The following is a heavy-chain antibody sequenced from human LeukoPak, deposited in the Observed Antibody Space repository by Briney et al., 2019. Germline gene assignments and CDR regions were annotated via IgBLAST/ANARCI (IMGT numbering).Heavy chain of an antibody. V-gene: IGHV3-30*02. J-gene: IGHJ4*02. CDR2: IRYDGSNK. CDR1: GFTFSSYG. Sequence: GGSLRLSCTASGFTFSSYGMHWVRQAPGKGLEWVAFIRYDGSNKYYADSVKGRFTISRDNSKNTLYLQMNSLRAEDTAVYYCAKDTMYYYDSSGYYNYWGQGTLVTVSS. D-gene: IGHD3-22*01. CDR3: AKDTMYYYDSSGYYNY.